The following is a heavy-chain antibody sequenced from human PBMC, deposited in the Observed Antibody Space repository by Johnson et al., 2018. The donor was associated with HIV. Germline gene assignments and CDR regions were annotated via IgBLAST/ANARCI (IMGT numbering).Heavy chain of an antibody. D-gene: IGHD3-10*01. Sequence: VQLVESGGGLVQPGGSLRLSCAASGFTVSSNYMSWVRQAPGKGLEWVSVIYSGGSTYYADSVKGRFTISRDNSKNTLYLQMNSLRAEDTALYYCARDASYYGSANDAFDIWGRGTMVTVSS. J-gene: IGHJ3*02. V-gene: IGHV3-66*01. CDR2: IYSGGST. CDR1: GFTVSSNY. CDR3: ARDASYYGSANDAFDI.